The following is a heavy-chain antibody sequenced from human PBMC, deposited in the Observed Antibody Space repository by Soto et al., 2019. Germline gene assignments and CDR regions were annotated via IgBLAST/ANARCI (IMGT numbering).Heavy chain of an antibody. CDR3: ARATSQITGSRSHIGGSFDY. CDR2: INHSGST. CDR1: GGSFSGYY. Sequence: QVQLQQWGAGLLKPSETLSLTCAVYGGSFSGYYWSWIRQPPGKGLEWIGEINHSGSTNYNPSLKSRVPISVDTSKNQFSLKLSSVTAADTAVYYCARATSQITGSRSHIGGSFDYWGQGTLVTVSS. D-gene: IGHD1-20*01. J-gene: IGHJ4*02. V-gene: IGHV4-34*01.